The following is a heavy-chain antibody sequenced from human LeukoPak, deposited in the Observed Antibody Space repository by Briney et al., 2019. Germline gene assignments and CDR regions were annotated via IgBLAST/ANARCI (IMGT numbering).Heavy chain of an antibody. D-gene: IGHD3-22*01. CDR3: AKDRKDYYDSSGYYPYYFDY. Sequence: GGSLRLSCAASGFTFCTYSMNWVRQAPGKGLEGVSYISSTSNTIKYADSVEGRFTISRDNAKSSLYLQMNGLRAEDTAVYYCAKDRKDYYDSSGYYPYYFDYWGQGTLVTVSS. V-gene: IGHV3-48*04. J-gene: IGHJ4*02. CDR2: ISSTSNTI. CDR1: GFTFCTYS.